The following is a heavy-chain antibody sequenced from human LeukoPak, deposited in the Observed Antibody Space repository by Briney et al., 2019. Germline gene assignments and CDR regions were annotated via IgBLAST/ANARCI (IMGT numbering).Heavy chain of an antibody. D-gene: IGHD5-12*01. CDR3: AREKLVATMKYYYYGMDV. J-gene: IGHJ6*02. V-gene: IGHV1-18*01. CDR2: ISAYNGNT. Sequence: ASVKVSCKASGYTFTSYGISWVRQAPGQGLEWMGWISAYNGNTNYAQKLQDRVTMTTDTPTSTAYMELRSLRSDDTAVYYCAREKLVATMKYYYYGMDVWGQGTTVTVSS. CDR1: GYTFTSYG.